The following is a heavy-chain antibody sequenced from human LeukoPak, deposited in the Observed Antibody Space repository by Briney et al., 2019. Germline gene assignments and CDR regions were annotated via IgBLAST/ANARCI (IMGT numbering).Heavy chain of an antibody. Sequence: PGGSLRLSCAASGFTFSSYGMHWVRQAPGKGLEWVAFIRYDGSNKYYADSVKGRFTISRDNSKNTLYLQMNSLRAGDTAVYYCAKDKIWFGELLSSTSKTNYFDYWGQGTLVTVSS. CDR2: IRYDGSNK. CDR3: AKDKIWFGELLSSTSKTNYFDY. V-gene: IGHV3-30*02. D-gene: IGHD3-10*01. CDR1: GFTFSSYG. J-gene: IGHJ4*02.